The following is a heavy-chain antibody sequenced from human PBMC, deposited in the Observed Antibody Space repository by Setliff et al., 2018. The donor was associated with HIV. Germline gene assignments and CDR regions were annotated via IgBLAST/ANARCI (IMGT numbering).Heavy chain of an antibody. Sequence: TGGSLRLSCAASGFTFSTYAMSWVRQAPGKGLEWVSVISGSGTTTYYADSVKGRFTISRDNSKNTVYLQMNSLRAEDTAIYYCAKMVGGSRSSGSCYFDYWGQGTLVTV. V-gene: IGHV3-23*01. CDR1: GFTFSTYA. CDR3: AKMVGGSRSSGSCYFDY. CDR2: ISGSGTTT. D-gene: IGHD2-15*01. J-gene: IGHJ4*02.